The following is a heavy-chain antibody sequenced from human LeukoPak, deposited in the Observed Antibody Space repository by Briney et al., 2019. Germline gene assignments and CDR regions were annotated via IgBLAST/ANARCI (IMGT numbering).Heavy chain of an antibody. CDR1: GGSISSSSYY. V-gene: IGHV4-39*07. Sequence: SETLSLACTVSGGSISSSSYYWGWIRQPPGKGLEWIGSIYYSGSTYYNPSLKSRVTISVDTSKNQFSLKLSSVTAADTAVYYCARDFSPHFQGGGGPEDAFDIWGQGTMVTVSS. CDR3: ARDFSPHFQGGGGPEDAFDI. CDR2: IYYSGST. J-gene: IGHJ3*02. D-gene: IGHD2-15*01.